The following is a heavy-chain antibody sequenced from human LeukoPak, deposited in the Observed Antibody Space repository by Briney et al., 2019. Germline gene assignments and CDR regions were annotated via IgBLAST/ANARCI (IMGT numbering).Heavy chain of an antibody. J-gene: IGHJ6*03. Sequence: ASVKVSCKASGYTFTGYYMHWVRQAPGQGLEWMGWINPNSGGTNYAQKFQGRVTMTRDTSISTAYMELSRLRSDDTAVYYCARGPPNHYVSDEYYMDVWGKGTTVTVSS. D-gene: IGHD1-14*01. CDR3: ARGPPNHYVSDEYYMDV. V-gene: IGHV1-2*02. CDR1: GYTFTGYY. CDR2: INPNSGGT.